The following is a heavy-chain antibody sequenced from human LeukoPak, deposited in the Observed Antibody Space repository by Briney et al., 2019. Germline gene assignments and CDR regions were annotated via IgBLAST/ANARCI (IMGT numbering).Heavy chain of an antibody. V-gene: IGHV3-9*01. Sequence: GGSLRLSCAASGFTFDDYAMHWVRQAPGKGLEWVSGISWNSGSIGYADSVKGRFTISRDNAKNSLYVQMNRLRAEDTAVYYCVKDKYGSATYYKVYFDNWGQGTLVTVSS. CDR2: ISWNSGSI. CDR1: GFTFDDYA. J-gene: IGHJ4*02. D-gene: IGHD3-10*01. CDR3: VKDKYGSATYYKVYFDN.